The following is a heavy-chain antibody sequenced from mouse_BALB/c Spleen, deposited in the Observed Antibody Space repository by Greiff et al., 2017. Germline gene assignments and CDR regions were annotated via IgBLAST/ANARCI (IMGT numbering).Heavy chain of an antibody. CDR3: ARSGGTWDY. V-gene: IGHV5-6-3*01. Sequence: ELHLVESGGGLVQPGGSLKLSCAASGFTFSSYGMSWVRQTPDKRLELVATINSNGGSTYYPDSVKGRFTISRDKAKNTLYLQMSSLKSEDTAMYYCARSGGTWDYWGQGTSVSVSS. J-gene: IGHJ4*01. CDR2: INSNGGST. CDR1: GFTFSSYG. D-gene: IGHD1-1*02.